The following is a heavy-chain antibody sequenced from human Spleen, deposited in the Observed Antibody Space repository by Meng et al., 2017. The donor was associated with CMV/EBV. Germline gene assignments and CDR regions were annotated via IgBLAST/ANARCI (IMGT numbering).Heavy chain of an antibody. CDR2: IYYSGST. D-gene: IGHD3-22*01. V-gene: IGHV4-31*03. J-gene: IGHJ4*02. Sequence: LRLSCTVSGGSISSGGYYWSWIRQHPGKGLEWIGYIYYSGSTYYNPSLKSRVTISVDTSKNQFSLKLSSVTAADTAVYYCARAIRYYDSSGYHNYFDYWGQGTLVTVSS. CDR3: ARAIRYYDSSGYHNYFDY. CDR1: GGSISSGGYY.